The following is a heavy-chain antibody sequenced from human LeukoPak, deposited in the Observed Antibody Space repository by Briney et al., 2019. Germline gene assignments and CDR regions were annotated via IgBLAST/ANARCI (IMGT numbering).Heavy chain of an antibody. D-gene: IGHD2-2*01. CDR1: GFTFSTNA. J-gene: IGHJ4*02. CDR2: ISGSGGST. V-gene: IGHV3-23*01. Sequence: PGGSLRLSCLTSGFTFSTNAMSWVRQAPGKGLEWISGISGSGGSTYYADSVKGRFTISRDNSKNTLYLQMNSLRAEDTAVYYCAKVRWGAMGYWGQGTLVTVSS. CDR3: AKVRWGAMGY.